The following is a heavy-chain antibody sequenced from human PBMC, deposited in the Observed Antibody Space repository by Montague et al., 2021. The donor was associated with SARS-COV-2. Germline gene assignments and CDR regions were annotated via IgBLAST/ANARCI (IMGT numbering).Heavy chain of an antibody. CDR3: ARGGMYLSY. Sequence: SETLSLTCTVSADSITNNYWTRFRHSPGKGLVWIGHITYRGSTTYNPSLESRVTTSIDTSKNPFSLILKSVIAVDTDVYYCARGGMYLSYWGQGALGTVST. J-gene: IGHJ4*02. CDR1: ADSITNNY. D-gene: IGHD1-26*01. CDR2: ITYRGST. V-gene: IGHV4-59*13.